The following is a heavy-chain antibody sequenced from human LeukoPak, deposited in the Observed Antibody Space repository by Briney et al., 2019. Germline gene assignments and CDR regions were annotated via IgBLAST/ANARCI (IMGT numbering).Heavy chain of an antibody. V-gene: IGHV4-39*01. CDR3: ARRGALNYDFWSGYPAWFDP. CDR2: IYYSGST. J-gene: IGHJ5*02. D-gene: IGHD3-3*01. Sequence: SETLSLTCAVYGGSFSGYYWGWIRQPPGKGLEWIGSIYYSGSTYYNPSLKSRVTISVDTSKNQFSLKLSSVTAADTAVYYCARRGALNYDFWSGYPAWFDPWGQGTLVTVSS. CDR1: GGSFSGYY.